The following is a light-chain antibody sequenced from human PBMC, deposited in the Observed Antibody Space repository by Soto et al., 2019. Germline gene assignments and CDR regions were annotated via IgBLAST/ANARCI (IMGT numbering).Light chain of an antibody. CDR2: ENN. CDR3: GTWDSSLSVGV. CDR1: SSNIGNNY. Sequence: QSVLTQPPSVSAAPGQKVTISCSGSSSNIGNNYVSWYQQLPGTAPKLLIYENNKRPSGIPDRFSGSKSGTSATLGITGLQTGDEADHYCGTWDSSLSVGVFGGGTQPTVL. J-gene: IGLJ3*02. V-gene: IGLV1-51*02.